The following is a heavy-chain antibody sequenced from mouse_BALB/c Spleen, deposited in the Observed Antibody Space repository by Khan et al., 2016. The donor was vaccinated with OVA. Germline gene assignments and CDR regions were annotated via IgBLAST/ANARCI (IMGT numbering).Heavy chain of an antibody. Sequence: EVQLQESGPGLVKPSQSLSLTCSVTGYSITSGYRWNWIRQFPGNKLEWMGYLSYDGSNNYNPSLKNRISITRDTSKNHFFLKVSSVTTEDTATYYCARGGAVVTYWYFDVWGAGTTVTVSS. V-gene: IGHV3-6*02. CDR1: GYSITSGYR. CDR3: ARGGAVVTYWYFDV. J-gene: IGHJ1*01. D-gene: IGHD1-1*01. CDR2: LSYDGSN.